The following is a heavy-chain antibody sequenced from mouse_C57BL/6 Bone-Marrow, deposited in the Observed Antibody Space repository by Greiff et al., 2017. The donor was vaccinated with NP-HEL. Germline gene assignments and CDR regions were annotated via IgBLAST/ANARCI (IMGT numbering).Heavy chain of an antibody. V-gene: IGHV5-15*01. D-gene: IGHD4-1*02. CDR2: ISNLAYSI. J-gene: IGHJ2*01. Sequence: EVMLVESGGGLVQPGGSLKLSCAASGFTFSDYGMAWVRQAPRKGPEWVAFISNLAYSIYYADTVTGRFTISSENAKNTLYLEMSSLRSEDTAMYDWARHSLSTGYFDYWGQGTTLTVSS. CDR1: GFTFSDYG. CDR3: ARHSLSTGYFDY.